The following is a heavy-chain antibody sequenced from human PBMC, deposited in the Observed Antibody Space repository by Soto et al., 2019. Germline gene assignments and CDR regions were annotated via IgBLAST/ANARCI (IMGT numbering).Heavy chain of an antibody. J-gene: IGHJ4*02. D-gene: IGHD6-13*01. CDR3: ARDLAAGEH. Sequence: QVQLVQSGAEVKKPGASVKVSCRTSGYTFTHYYIHWVRQAPGQGLEWLGIINPASGRTNYAQDFQGRVTLHMDTSTTTVYMELSGLRGEDTAIFCCARDLAAGEHWGQGPLVTVSS. CDR1: GYTFTHYY. CDR2: INPASGRT. V-gene: IGHV1-46*01.